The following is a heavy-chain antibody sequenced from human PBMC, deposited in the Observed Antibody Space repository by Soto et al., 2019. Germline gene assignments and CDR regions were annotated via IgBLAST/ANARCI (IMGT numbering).Heavy chain of an antibody. CDR3: ARVGYCSGGSCSDY. J-gene: IGHJ4*02. V-gene: IGHV4-38-2*01. CDR2: INHSGST. Sequence: SETLSLTCAVSGYSISGGYYWGWIRQPPAKGLEWIGEINHSGSTNYNPSLKSRVTISVDTSKNQFSLKLSSVTAADTAVYYCARVGYCSGGSCSDYWGQGTLVTVSS. CDR1: GYSISGGYY. D-gene: IGHD2-15*01.